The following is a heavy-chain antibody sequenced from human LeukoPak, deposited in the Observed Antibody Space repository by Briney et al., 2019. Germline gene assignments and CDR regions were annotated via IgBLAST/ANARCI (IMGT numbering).Heavy chain of an antibody. D-gene: IGHD6-13*01. V-gene: IGHV3-53*01. CDR2: IYSGDIT. CDR3: AKAGYSTSWSFFDY. J-gene: IGHJ4*02. Sequence: GGSLRLSCAASGFTVSSHYMSWVRKAPGKGLEWVSIIYSGDITYYADSVKGRFTISRDNSKNTLYLQMNSLRAEDTAVYYCAKAGYSTSWSFFDYWGQGTLVTVSS. CDR1: GFTVSSHY.